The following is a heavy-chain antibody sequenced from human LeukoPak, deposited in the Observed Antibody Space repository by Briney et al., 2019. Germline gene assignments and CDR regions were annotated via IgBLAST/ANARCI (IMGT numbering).Heavy chain of an antibody. CDR1: GYTFTSPD. V-gene: IGHV1-8*01. CDR2: MNPNSGNT. J-gene: IGHJ5*02. D-gene: IGHD1-26*01. CDR3: ARAFAGSHNWFDP. Sequence: GASVKVSCKASGYTFTSPDINWQRQATGQGLEWMGWMNPNSGNTGYAQKFQGRVTMTSDTSISTAYMELTSLRSDDTAVYYCARAFAGSHNWFDPWGQGTLVTVSS.